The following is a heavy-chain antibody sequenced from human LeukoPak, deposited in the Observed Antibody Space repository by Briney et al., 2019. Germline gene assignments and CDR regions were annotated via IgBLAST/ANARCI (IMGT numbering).Heavy chain of an antibody. Sequence: ASVKVSCKASGYTFTSYDINWVRQATGQGLEWMGWMNPNSGNTGYAQKFQGRVTITRNTSISTAYMELSSLRSEDTAVYYCARGRRSGSCFGYYYYMDVWGKGTTVTVSS. CDR2: MNPNSGNT. CDR1: GYTFTSYD. J-gene: IGHJ6*03. D-gene: IGHD1-26*01. CDR3: ARGRRSGSCFGYYYYMDV. V-gene: IGHV1-8*03.